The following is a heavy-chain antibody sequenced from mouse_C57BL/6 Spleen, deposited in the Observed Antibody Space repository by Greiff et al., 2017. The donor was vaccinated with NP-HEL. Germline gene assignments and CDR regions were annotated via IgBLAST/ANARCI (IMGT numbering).Heavy chain of an antibody. CDR2: ISYDGSN. D-gene: IGHD1-1*01. Sequence: EVKLVESGPGLVKPSQSLSLTCSVTGYSITSGYYWNWIRQFPGNKLEWMGYISYDGSNNYNPSLKNRISITRDTSKNQFFLKLNSVTTEDTATYYCASGDYYGSSYDYWGQGTTLTVSS. V-gene: IGHV3-6*01. CDR3: ASGDYYGSSYDY. CDR1: GYSITSGYY. J-gene: IGHJ2*01.